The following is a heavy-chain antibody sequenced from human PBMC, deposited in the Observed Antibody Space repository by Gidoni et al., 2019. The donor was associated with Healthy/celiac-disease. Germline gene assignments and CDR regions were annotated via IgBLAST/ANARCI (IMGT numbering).Heavy chain of an antibody. J-gene: IGHJ4*02. V-gene: IGHV3-21*01. CDR3: ASVFFTSESPDDY. D-gene: IGHD2-8*01. CDR2: ISSSSSYI. Sequence: EVQLVESGGGLVKPGGSLRLSCEASGFTFSSYSMNWVRQAPGKGLEWVSSISSSSSYIYYADSVKGRFTISRDNAKNSLYLQMNSLRAEDTAVYYCASVFFTSESPDDYWGQGTLVTVSS. CDR1: GFTFSSYS.